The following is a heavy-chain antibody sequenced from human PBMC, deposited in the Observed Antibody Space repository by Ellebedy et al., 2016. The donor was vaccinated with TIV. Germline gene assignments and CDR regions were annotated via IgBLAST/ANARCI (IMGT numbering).Heavy chain of an antibody. Sequence: MPSETLSLTCTVSGGPIRSYYWSWIRPPAGKGLAWIGRIYSTGSTGGTNYSPSLKSRITMSVDRSKNQFSLKLSSVTAADTAVYYCARDGLHSSGWYCDYWGQGTQVTVAS. J-gene: IGHJ4*02. V-gene: IGHV4-4*07. CDR1: GGPIRSYY. CDR2: IYSTGSTGGT. D-gene: IGHD3-22*01. CDR3: ARDGLHSSGWYCDY.